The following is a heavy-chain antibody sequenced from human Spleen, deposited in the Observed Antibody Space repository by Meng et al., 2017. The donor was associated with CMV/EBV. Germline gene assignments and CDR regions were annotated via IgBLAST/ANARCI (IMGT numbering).Heavy chain of an antibody. CDR1: GFSVANNY. V-gene: IGHV3-66*02. Sequence: GGSLRLSCVLSGFSVANNYVNWVRQIPGKGLEWVSLIDSGGSTYNADSVKGRFTISRDNFKNTMYLQMNSLRVEDTAVYYCARGRVDGIYYDYGMDGWGQGTTVTVSS. CDR2: IDSGGST. D-gene: IGHD5-12*01. J-gene: IGHJ6*02. CDR3: ARGRVDGIYYDYGMDG.